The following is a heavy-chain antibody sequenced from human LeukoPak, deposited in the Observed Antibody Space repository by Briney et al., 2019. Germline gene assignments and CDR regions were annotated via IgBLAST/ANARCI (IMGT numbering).Heavy chain of an antibody. CDR3: ARDSGPGLRYFDWSFDY. V-gene: IGHV3-53*01. CDR2: IYSGGST. D-gene: IGHD3-9*01. CDR1: GFTVSSNY. J-gene: IGHJ4*02. Sequence: TGGSLRLSCAASGFTVSSNYMSWVRQAPGKGLEWVSVIYSGGSTYYADSVKGRFTISRDNSKNTLYLQMNSLRAEDTAVYYCARDSGPGLRYFDWSFDYWGQGTLVTVSS.